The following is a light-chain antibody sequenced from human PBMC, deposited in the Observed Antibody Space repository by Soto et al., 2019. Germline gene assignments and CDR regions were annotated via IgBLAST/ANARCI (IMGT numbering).Light chain of an antibody. CDR2: GAS. CDR1: QSVLYSSNNENY. J-gene: IGKJ4*01. Sequence: DIVMTQSPDSLAVSLGERATINCKSSQSVLYSSNNENYLAWYQQKPGQPPKLLIYGASTRESGVPDRFSGGGSGKDFTLTIRSLQAEDVAVYYCQQYYTTLTFGGGTKVEIK. V-gene: IGKV4-1*01. CDR3: QQYYTTLT.